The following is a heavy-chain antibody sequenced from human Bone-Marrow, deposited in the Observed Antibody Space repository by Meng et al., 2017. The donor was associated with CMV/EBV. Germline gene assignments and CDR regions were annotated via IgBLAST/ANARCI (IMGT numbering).Heavy chain of an antibody. Sequence: SLKISCATSGFSFNEFGMHWVRQAPGKGLEWVALISFDGSDKYYGDFVKGRFTISRDNSGDTLYMQMSSLRAEDTAVYYCAREEAMVGYYTNWFDAWGQGALVTVSS. D-gene: IGHD5-18*01. J-gene: IGHJ5*02. CDR2: ISFDGSDK. V-gene: IGHV3-33*05. CDR1: GFSFNEFG. CDR3: AREEAMVGYYTNWFDA.